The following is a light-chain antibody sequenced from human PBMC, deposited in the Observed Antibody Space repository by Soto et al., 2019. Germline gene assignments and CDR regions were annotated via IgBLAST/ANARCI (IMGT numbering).Light chain of an antibody. J-gene: IGLJ1*01. CDR2: TDN. CDR1: SSNIGSNA. Sequence: QSVLTQPPSASGTPGQRVTISCSGSSSNIGSNAVNWYQQFPGTAPKLLIYTDNQRPSGVPDRFSGSKSGTSAFLAISGLQSEDEADYFCAAWDGSLNAYVFGTGTKVTVL. V-gene: IGLV1-44*01. CDR3: AAWDGSLNAYV.